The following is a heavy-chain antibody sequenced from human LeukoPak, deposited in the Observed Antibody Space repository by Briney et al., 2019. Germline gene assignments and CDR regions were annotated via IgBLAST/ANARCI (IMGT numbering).Heavy chain of an antibody. CDR2: ISSSSSYI. D-gene: IGHD3-9*01. V-gene: IGHV3-21*01. CDR3: ARDPLRYLDWSPEDYFDY. Sequence: GGSLRLSCAASGFTFSSYSMNWVRQAPGKGLEWVSSISSSSSYIYYADSVKGRFTISRDNAKNSLYLQMNSLRAEDTAVYYCARDPLRYLDWSPEDYFDYWGQGTLVTVSS. CDR1: GFTFSSYS. J-gene: IGHJ4*02.